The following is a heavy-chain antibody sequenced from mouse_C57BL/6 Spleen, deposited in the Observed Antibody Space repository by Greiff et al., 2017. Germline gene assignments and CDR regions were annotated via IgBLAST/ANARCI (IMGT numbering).Heavy chain of an antibody. D-gene: IGHD1-1*01. CDR3: ARSGGSGFYWCFDV. CDR2: INPSSGYT. V-gene: IGHV1-4*01. CDR1: GYTFTSYT. Sequence: QVQLQQSGAELARPGASVKLSCKASGYTFTSYTMHWVKQRPGQGLEWIGYINPSSGYTNYNQKFKDKATLTADKSSSTAYMQLSSLTSADAAVDYCARSGGSGFYWCFDVWGTGTTVTVSS. J-gene: IGHJ1*03.